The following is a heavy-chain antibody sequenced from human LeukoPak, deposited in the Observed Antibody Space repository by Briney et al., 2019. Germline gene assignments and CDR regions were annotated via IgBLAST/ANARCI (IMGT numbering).Heavy chain of an antibody. CDR2: IYTSGST. D-gene: IGHD6-13*01. CDR1: GGSISSGSYY. CDR3: ARGRIAAAGT. J-gene: IGHJ5*02. Sequence: SETLSLTCTVSGGSISSGSYYWSWIRQPAGKGLEWIGRIYTSGSTNYNPSLKSRVTISVDTSKNQFSLKLSSVTAADTAVYYCARGRIAAAGTWGQGTLVTVSS. V-gene: IGHV4-61*02.